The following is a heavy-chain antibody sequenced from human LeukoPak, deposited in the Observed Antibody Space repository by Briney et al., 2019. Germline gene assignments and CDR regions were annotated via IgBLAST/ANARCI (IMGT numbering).Heavy chain of an antibody. D-gene: IGHD6-6*01. CDR3: ARGPFLNRDIAARGGFDY. Sequence: SETLSLTCTVSGGSISSYYWSWIRQPPGKGLEWIGEINHSGSTNHNPSLKSRVTISVDTSKNQFSLKLSSVTAADTAVYYCARGPFLNRDIAARGGFDYWGQGTLVTVSS. CDR2: INHSGST. J-gene: IGHJ4*02. CDR1: GGSISSYY. V-gene: IGHV4-34*01.